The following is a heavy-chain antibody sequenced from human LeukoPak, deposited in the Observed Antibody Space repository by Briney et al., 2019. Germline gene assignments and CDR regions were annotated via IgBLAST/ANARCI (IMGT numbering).Heavy chain of an antibody. D-gene: IGHD6-13*01. V-gene: IGHV4-34*01. CDR3: ARDPDYSSSPYYYGMDV. Sequence: SETLSLTCAVYGGSFSGYYWSWIRQPPGKGLEWIGEINHSGSTNYNPSLKSRVTISVDTSKNQFSLKLSSVTAADTAVYYCARDPDYSSSPYYYGMDVWGQGTTVTVSS. CDR1: GGSFSGYY. CDR2: INHSGST. J-gene: IGHJ6*02.